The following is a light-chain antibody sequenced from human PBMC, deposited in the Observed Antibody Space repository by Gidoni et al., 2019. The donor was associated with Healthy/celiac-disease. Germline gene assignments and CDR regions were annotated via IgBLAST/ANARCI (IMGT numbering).Light chain of an antibody. J-gene: IGKJ5*01. CDR3: QQYGSSPPIT. CDR2: GAS. V-gene: IGKV3-20*01. CDR1: QSVSSSS. Sequence: EIVLTPSPGTLSLSPGERATLSCRASQSVSSSSLPWYQQKPGQAPRRLIYGASSRATGIPDRFSGSGSGTDFTLTISRLEPEDFAVYYCQQYGSSPPITFGQGTRLEIK.